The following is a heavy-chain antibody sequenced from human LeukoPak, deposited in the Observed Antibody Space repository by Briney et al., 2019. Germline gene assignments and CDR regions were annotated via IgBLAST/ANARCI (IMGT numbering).Heavy chain of an antibody. Sequence: SETLSLTCTVSGGSISSYYWSWIRQPPGKGLEWIGYIYYSGSTNYNPPLKSRVTISVDTSKNQFSLKLSSVTAADTAVHYCARLTRNNYYDSSGPLDYWGQGTLVTVSS. CDR3: ARLTRNNYYDSSGPLDY. D-gene: IGHD3-22*01. V-gene: IGHV4-59*08. CDR2: IYYSGST. CDR1: GGSISSYY. J-gene: IGHJ4*02.